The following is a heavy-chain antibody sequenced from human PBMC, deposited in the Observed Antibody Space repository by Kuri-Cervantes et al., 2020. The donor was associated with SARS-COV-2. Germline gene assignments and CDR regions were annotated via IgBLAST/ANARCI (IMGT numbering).Heavy chain of an antibody. CDR2: IYYSGST. V-gene: IGHV4-59*08. Sequence: ESLKISCTVSGGSISSYYWSWIRQPPGKGLEWIGYIYYSGSTNYNPSLKSRVTISVDTSKNQFSLKLSSVTAADTAVYYCARHYDILTGRLLGGFDYWGQGTLVTVSS. CDR1: GGSISSYY. J-gene: IGHJ4*02. D-gene: IGHD3-9*01. CDR3: ARHYDILTGRLLGGFDY.